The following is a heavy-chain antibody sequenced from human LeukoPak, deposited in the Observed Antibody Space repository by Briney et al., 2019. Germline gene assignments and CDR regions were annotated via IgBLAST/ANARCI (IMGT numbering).Heavy chain of an antibody. V-gene: IGHV3-15*01. CDR2: IKSKTDGGTT. D-gene: IGHD3-10*01. CDR1: GFTFSNAW. Sequence: AGSLRLSCAASGFTFSNAWMSWVRQAPGKGLEWVGRIKSKTDGGTTDNAAPVKGRFTITRDDSKTTLYLQMNSLKTEDTAVYYCTTQIYYYGWGSYGPRSDYWGQGTLVTVSS. J-gene: IGHJ4*02. CDR3: TTQIYYYGWGSYGPRSDY.